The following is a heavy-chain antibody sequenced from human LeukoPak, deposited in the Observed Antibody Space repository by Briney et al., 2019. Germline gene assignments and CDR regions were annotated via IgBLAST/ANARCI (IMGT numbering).Heavy chain of an antibody. Sequence: GGSLRLSCAASGFTVSSNFMSWVRQAPGKGLGWVSVIYSGGNTYYADFVKGRFTISRDNAKNSLYLQMNSLRAEDTAVYYCARVLRLGGYDLIDYWGQGTLVTVSS. J-gene: IGHJ4*02. CDR3: ARVLRLGGYDLIDY. CDR1: GFTVSSNF. CDR2: IYSGGNT. D-gene: IGHD5-12*01. V-gene: IGHV3-66*01.